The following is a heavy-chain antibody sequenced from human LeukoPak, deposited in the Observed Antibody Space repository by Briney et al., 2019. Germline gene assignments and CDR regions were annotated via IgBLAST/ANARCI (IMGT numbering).Heavy chain of an antibody. Sequence: ASVKLSCKASGGTFTSYDINWVRQATGQGLEWMGWMNPNSGNTGFAQRFQGRVTMTRNTSISTAYMELSSLRSDDTAVYYCARRCGGDCYSSLDYWGPGTLVTVSS. CDR1: GGTFTSYD. V-gene: IGHV1-8*01. CDR3: ARRCGGDCYSSLDY. D-gene: IGHD2-21*02. J-gene: IGHJ4*02. CDR2: MNPNSGNT.